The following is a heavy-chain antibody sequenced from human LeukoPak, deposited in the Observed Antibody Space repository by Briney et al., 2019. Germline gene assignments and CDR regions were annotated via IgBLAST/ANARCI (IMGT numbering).Heavy chain of an antibody. D-gene: IGHD2-2*01. CDR2: IIPIFGTA. CDR3: ARDSPRSHCSSTSCYNWSDP. V-gene: IGHV1-69*01. J-gene: IGHJ5*02. Sequence: SVKVSCKASGGTFSSYAISWVRQAPGQGLEWMGGIIPIFGTANYAQKFQGRVTITADESTSTAYMELSSLRSEDTAVYYCARDSPRSHCSSTSCYNWSDPWGQGTLVTVSS. CDR1: GGTFSSYA.